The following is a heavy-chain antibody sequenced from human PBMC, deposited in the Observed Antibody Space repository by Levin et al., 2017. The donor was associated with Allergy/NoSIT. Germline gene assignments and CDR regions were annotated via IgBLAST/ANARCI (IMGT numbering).Heavy chain of an antibody. J-gene: IGHJ4*02. CDR2: IGKDDSET. D-gene: IGHD1-14*01. V-gene: IGHV3-7*03. CDR1: GLTFSDYW. CDR3: AAYNNQWEGGDY. Sequence: GGSLRLSCVTSGLTFSDYWMTWVRQAPGKGLEWVANIGKDDSETNYVDSVKGRFIISRDNDRNLVYIHMNSLSADDTGVYYCAAYNNQWEGGDYWGQGTLVTVSS.